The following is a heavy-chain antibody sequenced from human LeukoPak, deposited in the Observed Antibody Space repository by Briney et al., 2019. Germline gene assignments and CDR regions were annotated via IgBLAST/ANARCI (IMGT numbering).Heavy chain of an antibody. Sequence: ASVKVSCKASGYTFTSYDINWVRQATGQGLEWMGWMSPNSGNTGYAQEFQGRVTMTRNTSISTAYMELSSLRSEDTAVYYCAKAAAYDFDLWGRGTLVTVSS. J-gene: IGHJ2*01. CDR2: MSPNSGNT. CDR1: GYTFTSYD. D-gene: IGHD2-2*01. V-gene: IGHV1-8*01. CDR3: AKAAAYDFDL.